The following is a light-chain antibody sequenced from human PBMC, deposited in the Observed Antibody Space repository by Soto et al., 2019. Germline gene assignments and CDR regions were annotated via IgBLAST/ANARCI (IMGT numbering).Light chain of an antibody. Sequence: DIQMTQSPSTLPASVGDRVTITCRASQSISNWLAWYQQKPGKAPKVLIYHASNLQSGVPSRFSGSGSGTEFTLTISSLQPDDFATYYCQQYNSYSFGRGTKVDIK. J-gene: IGKJ1*01. V-gene: IGKV1-5*01. CDR2: HAS. CDR1: QSISNW. CDR3: QQYNSYS.